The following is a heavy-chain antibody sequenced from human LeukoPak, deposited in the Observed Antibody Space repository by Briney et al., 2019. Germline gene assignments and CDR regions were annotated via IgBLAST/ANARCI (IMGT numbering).Heavy chain of an antibody. CDR1: GYTFTSYG. CDR2: ISAYNGNT. J-gene: IGHJ5*02. V-gene: IGHV1-18*01. CDR3: ARVPPQGWFDP. Sequence: ASVKVSCKASGYTFTSYGISWVRQAPGQGLEWMGWISAYNGNTNYAQKLQGRVTMTRDTSISTAYMELSRLRSDDTAVYYCARVPPQGWFDPWGQGTLVTVSS.